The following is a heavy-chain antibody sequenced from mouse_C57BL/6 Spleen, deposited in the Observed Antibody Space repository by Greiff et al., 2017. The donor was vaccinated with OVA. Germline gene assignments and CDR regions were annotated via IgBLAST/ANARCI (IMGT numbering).Heavy chain of an antibody. J-gene: IGHJ2*01. D-gene: IGHD2-3*01. V-gene: IGHV2-9-1*01. Sequence: VHLVESGPGLVAPSQSLSITCTVSGFSLTSYAISWVRQPPGKGLEWLGVIWTGGGTNYNSALKSRLSISKDNSKSQVFLKMNSLQTDDTARYYCARSYDGYPYYFDYWGQGTTLTVSS. CDR3: ARSYDGYPYYFDY. CDR1: GFSLTSYA. CDR2: IWTGGGT.